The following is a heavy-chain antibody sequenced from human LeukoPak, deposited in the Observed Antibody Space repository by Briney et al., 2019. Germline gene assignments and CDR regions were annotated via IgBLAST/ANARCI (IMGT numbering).Heavy chain of an antibody. D-gene: IGHD1-26*01. CDR1: GFTVSNNY. J-gene: IGHJ1*01. Sequence: GGSLTLSCAASGFTVSNNYMRWVRQAPGKGLEWVSAISGSGGSTYYADSVEGRFTISRDNSKNTLYLQMNSLRAEDTAVYYCAKDLTSSGSYLGYFQHWGQGTLVTVSS. CDR2: ISGSGGST. V-gene: IGHV3-23*01. CDR3: AKDLTSSGSYLGYFQH.